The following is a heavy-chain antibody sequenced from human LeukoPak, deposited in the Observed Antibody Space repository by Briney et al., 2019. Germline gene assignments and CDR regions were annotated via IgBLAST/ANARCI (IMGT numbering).Heavy chain of an antibody. CDR1: GGTFSSYA. D-gene: IGHD6-6*01. CDR2: IIPIFGTA. Sequence: ASVKVSCKASGGTFSSYAISWVRQAPGQGLEWMGGIIPIFGTANYAQKFQGRVTITTDESTSTAYMELSSLRSEDTAVYYCARGTRAARLDYYYYYYYMDVWGKGTTVTVSS. V-gene: IGHV1-69*05. CDR3: ARGTRAARLDYYYYYYYMDV. J-gene: IGHJ6*03.